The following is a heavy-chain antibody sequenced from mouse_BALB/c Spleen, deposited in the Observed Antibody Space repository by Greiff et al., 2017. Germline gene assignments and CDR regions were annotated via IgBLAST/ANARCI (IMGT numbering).Heavy chain of an antibody. CDR3: ARPLYYAMDY. J-gene: IGHJ4*01. Sequence: QVQLQQSGAELVRPGSSVKISCKASGYAFSSYWMNWVKQRPGQGLEWIGQIYPGDGDTNYNGKFKGKATLTADKSSSTAYMQLSSLTSEDSAVYYCARPLYYAMDYWGQGTSVTVAS. V-gene: IGHV1-80*01. CDR2: IYPGDGDT. CDR1: GYAFSSYW.